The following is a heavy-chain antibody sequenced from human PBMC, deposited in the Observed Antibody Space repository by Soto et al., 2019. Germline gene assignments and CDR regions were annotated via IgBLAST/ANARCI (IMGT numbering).Heavy chain of an antibody. Sequence: SETLSLTCNVSGGSMSNYYWSWIRQPPGKALEWIGNIYYSGGTKYNPSLKSRVTISVDTSKNQFSLKLYSVTAADTAVYFCARDNGDYGGDAFDLWGQGTMVTVSS. D-gene: IGHD4-17*01. J-gene: IGHJ3*01. CDR2: IYYSGGT. CDR3: ARDNGDYGGDAFDL. CDR1: GGSMSNYY. V-gene: IGHV4-59*01.